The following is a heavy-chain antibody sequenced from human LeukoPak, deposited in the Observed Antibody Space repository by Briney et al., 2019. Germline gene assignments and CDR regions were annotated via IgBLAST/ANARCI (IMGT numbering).Heavy chain of an antibody. D-gene: IGHD5-18*01. J-gene: IGHJ4*02. CDR2: ISSSGSTK. CDR3: GKTTVGYSSGPKPAWPVDF. V-gene: IGHV3-48*03. CDR1: GFTFSSYE. Sequence: GGSLRLSCAASGFTFSSYEMNWVRQAPGKGPEWVSYISSSGSTKYYADSVKGRFTISRDNPRNTVYLQINSLRDEDRAVYYCGKTTVGYSSGPKPAWPVDFWGQGTLVTVSS.